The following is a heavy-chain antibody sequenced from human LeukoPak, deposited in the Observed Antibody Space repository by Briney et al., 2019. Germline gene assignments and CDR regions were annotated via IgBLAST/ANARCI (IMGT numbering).Heavy chain of an antibody. V-gene: IGHV1-3*01. CDR1: GYTFTSYA. J-gene: IGHJ4*02. CDR3: ARVAYYNSEVLIDY. CDR2: INAGNGNT. Sequence: ASVKVSCKASGYTFTSYAMHWVRQAPGQRLEWMGWINAGNGNTKYSQKFQGRVTITRDTSASTAYMELSSLRSEDTAVYYCARVAYYNSEVLIDYWGQGTLVTVSS. D-gene: IGHD3-10*01.